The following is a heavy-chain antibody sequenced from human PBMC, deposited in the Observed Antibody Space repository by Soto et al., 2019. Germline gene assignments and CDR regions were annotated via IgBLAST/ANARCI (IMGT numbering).Heavy chain of an antibody. J-gene: IGHJ5*02. CDR2: ISGSGGNT. CDR3: AKDPYNGFNWFDP. Sequence: HPGGSLRLSCAASGFTFSSYAMSWVRQAPGKGLEWVSAISGSGGNTYYADSVKGRFTISRDNSKNTLDLQMNSLRAEDTAIYYCAKDPYNGFNWFDPWGQGTLVTVSS. D-gene: IGHD1-1*01. V-gene: IGHV3-23*01. CDR1: GFTFSSYA.